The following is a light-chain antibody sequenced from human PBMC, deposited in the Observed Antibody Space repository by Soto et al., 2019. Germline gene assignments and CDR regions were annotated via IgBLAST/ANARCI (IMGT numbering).Light chain of an antibody. V-gene: IGLV2-23*02. CDR2: EVS. Sequence: SLLTQPASVPGSPGQSITISCPGTSSDVGSYNLVSWYQQHPGKAPKLIIYEVSKRPSGVSNGFSGSKSGNTASLTISGLQAEDEADYYCCSYAGSRTYVFGTGTKVTVL. CDR1: SSDVGSYNL. J-gene: IGLJ1*01. CDR3: CSYAGSRTYV.